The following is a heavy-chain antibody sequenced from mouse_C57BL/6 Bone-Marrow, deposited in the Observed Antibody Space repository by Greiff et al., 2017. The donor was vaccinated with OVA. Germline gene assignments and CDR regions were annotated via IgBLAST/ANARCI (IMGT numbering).Heavy chain of an antibody. D-gene: IGHD1-1*01. Sequence: DVHLVESGGGLVKPGGSLKLSCAASGFTFSDYGMHWVRQAPEKGLEWVAYISSGSSTIYYADTVKGRFTISRDNAKNTLFLQMTSLRSEDTAMYYCARNYGRGDAMDYWGQGTSVTVSS. J-gene: IGHJ4*01. CDR3: ARNYGRGDAMDY. CDR1: GFTFSDYG. CDR2: ISSGSSTI. V-gene: IGHV5-17*01.